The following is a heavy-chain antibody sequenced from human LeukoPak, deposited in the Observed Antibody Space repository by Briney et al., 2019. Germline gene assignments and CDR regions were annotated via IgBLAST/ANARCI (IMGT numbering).Heavy chain of an antibody. CDR1: GVSISSSDYY. V-gene: IGHV4-30-4*08. D-gene: IGHD1-1*01. Sequence: SQTLSLTCTVSGVSISSSDYYWSWIRQPPGKGLEWIGYIYYSGTTYYNPSLKSRVTISVDTSKNQFSRKLSSVTAADTAVYYCARDRGRDGTGTTMDWFDPWGQGTLVTVSS. CDR3: ARDRGRDGTGTTMDWFDP. J-gene: IGHJ5*02. CDR2: IYYSGTT.